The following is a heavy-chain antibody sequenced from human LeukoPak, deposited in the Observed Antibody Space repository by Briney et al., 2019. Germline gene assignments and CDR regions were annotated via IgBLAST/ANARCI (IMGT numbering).Heavy chain of an antibody. V-gene: IGHV4-34*01. CDR2: INHSGST. CDR3: ARGVDVPADLPGRSAMDV. Sequence: SETLSLTCAVYGGSFSGYYWSWIRQPPGKGLEWIGEINHSGSTNYNPSLKSRVTISVDTSKNQFSLGLSSVTAADTAVYYCARGVDVPADLPGRSAMDVWGQGTTVTVSS. CDR1: GGSFSGYY. D-gene: IGHD3-10*01. J-gene: IGHJ6*02.